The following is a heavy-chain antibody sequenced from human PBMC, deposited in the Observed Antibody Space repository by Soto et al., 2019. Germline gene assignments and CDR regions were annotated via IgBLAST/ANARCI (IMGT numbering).Heavy chain of an antibody. CDR3: ARDEGYNWNAWFDY. CDR1: GYTFTSYG. CDR2: ISAYNGNT. J-gene: IGHJ4*02. D-gene: IGHD1-20*01. V-gene: IGHV1-18*01. Sequence: QVQLVQSGAEVKKPGASVKVSCKASGYTFTSYGISWVRQAPGQGLEWMGWISAYNGNTNYAQKLQGRVTXXTXTXXSTAYMELRSLRSDDTAVYYCARDEGYNWNAWFDYWGQGTLVTVSS.